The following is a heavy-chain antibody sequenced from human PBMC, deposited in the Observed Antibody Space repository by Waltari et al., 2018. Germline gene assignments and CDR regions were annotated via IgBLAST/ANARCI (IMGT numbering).Heavy chain of an antibody. D-gene: IGHD3-10*01. Sequence: QVQLQESGPGLVKPSETLSLTCTVSGGSISSYYWSWIRQPPGQGLEWIGYIYYSGSTNYNPSLKSRVTISVDTSKNQFSLKLSSVTAADTAVYYCARSRVYYGSGSTTYYYYYMDVWGKGTTVTVSS. V-gene: IGHV4-59*01. CDR3: ARSRVYYGSGSTTYYYYYMDV. CDR1: GGSISSYY. CDR2: IYYSGST. J-gene: IGHJ6*03.